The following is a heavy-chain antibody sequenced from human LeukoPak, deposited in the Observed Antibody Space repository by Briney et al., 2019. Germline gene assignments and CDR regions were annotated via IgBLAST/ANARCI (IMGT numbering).Heavy chain of an antibody. V-gene: IGHV4-59*08. CDR3: ARHVWYDSSGGNWFDP. J-gene: IGHJ5*02. CDR2: IYYSGST. Sequence: PSETLSLTCTVSGGSISSYYWSWIRQPPGKGLEWIGYIYYSGSTNYNPSLKSRVTISVDTSKNQFSLKLSSVTAADTAVYYCARHVWYDSSGGNWFDPWGQGTLVTVSS. D-gene: IGHD3-22*01. CDR1: GGSISSYY.